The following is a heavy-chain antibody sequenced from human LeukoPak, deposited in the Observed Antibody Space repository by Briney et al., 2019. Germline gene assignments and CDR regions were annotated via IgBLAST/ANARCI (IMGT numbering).Heavy chain of an antibody. Sequence: ASVKVSCKASGYTFTGYYMHWVRQAPGQGLEWMGWINPDSGGTNYAQKFQGRVTMTRDTSISTAYMELSRLRSDDTAVYYCARGYDYVLGTEKGTFDYWGQGTLVTVSS. J-gene: IGHJ4*02. CDR1: GYTFTGYY. V-gene: IGHV1-2*02. CDR3: ARGYDYVLGTEKGTFDY. CDR2: INPDSGGT. D-gene: IGHD3-16*01.